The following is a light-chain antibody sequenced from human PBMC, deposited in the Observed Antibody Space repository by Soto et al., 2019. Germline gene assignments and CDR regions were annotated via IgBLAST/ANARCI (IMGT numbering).Light chain of an antibody. Sequence: AIQMTQSPSSLSASVGDRVTITCRASQGIRVDVGWLQQRPGHAPNLLIYAASTLHTGVPSTFTGSGSGTDFPLTINALQPEDVATYFCLQDYDFPYTVGQGTKVDIK. CDR1: QGIRVD. CDR3: LQDYDFPYT. V-gene: IGKV1-6*01. CDR2: AAS. J-gene: IGKJ2*01.